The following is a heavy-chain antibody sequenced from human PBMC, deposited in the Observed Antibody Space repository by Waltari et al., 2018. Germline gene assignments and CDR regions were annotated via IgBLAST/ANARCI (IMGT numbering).Heavy chain of an antibody. CDR1: GGTFSSYA. J-gene: IGHJ6*02. Sequence: QVQLVQSGAEVKKPGSSVKVSCKASGGTFSSYAISWVRQAPGQGLEWMGGVLPLFGTANYAQKFQGRVTITADESTSTAYMGLSSLRSEDTAVYYCARQNCYYDSSGYYPQESKYYYYYYGMDVWGQGTTVTVSS. CDR2: VLPLFGTA. V-gene: IGHV1-69*01. D-gene: IGHD3-22*01. CDR3: ARQNCYYDSSGYYPQESKYYYYYYGMDV.